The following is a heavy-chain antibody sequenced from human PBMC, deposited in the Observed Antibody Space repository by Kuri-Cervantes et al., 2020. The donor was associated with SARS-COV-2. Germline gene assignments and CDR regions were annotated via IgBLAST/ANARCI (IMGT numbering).Heavy chain of an antibody. CDR3: AIIGTLYNFDAFDI. V-gene: IGHV3-23*01. CDR1: GFTFSSYA. CDR2: ISGSGGSI. D-gene: IGHD1-1*01. Sequence: GGSLRLSCAASGFTFSSYAMSWVRQAPGKGLEWVSAISGSGGSIYYADSVKGRFTISRDNAKNSLYLQMNSLRAEDTAVYYCAIIGTLYNFDAFDIWGQGTMVTVSS. J-gene: IGHJ3*02.